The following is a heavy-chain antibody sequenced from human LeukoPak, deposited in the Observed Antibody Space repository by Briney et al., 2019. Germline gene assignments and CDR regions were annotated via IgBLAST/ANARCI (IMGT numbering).Heavy chain of an antibody. D-gene: IGHD3-10*01. CDR3: ARDSGTTGEVKFDP. V-gene: IGHV4-39*07. CDR2: IYYSGKT. CDR1: DGSFSSTIYY. J-gene: IGHJ5*02. Sequence: SETLSLTCTVPDGSFSSTIYYWGWIRQPPGKGLEWIATIYYSGKTYYNPSLTSRVTISINTSKSQLYLKLNSVTAADTAVYYCARDSGTTGEVKFDPWGQGTLVTVSS.